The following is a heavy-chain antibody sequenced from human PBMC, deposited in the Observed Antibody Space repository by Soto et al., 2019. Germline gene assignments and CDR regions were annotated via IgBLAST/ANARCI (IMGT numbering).Heavy chain of an antibody. V-gene: IGHV3-48*03. CDR1: GFTFSSYE. D-gene: IGHD6-6*01. J-gene: IGHJ6*02. Sequence: GGSLRLSCAASGFTFSSYEMNWVRQAPGKGLEWVSYISSSGSTIYYADSVKGRFTISRENAKNSLYLQMNSLRAEDTAVYYCAREGGEYSSSGVNYYYGMDVWGQGTTVTVSS. CDR2: ISSSGSTI. CDR3: AREGGEYSSSGVNYYYGMDV.